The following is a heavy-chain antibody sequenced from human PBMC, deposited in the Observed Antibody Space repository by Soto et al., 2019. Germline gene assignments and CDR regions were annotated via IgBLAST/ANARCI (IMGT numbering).Heavy chain of an antibody. Sequence: GGSLRLSCAVSGFTFGSYWMDWVRLIPGKGLEWVAYIKPDGSATYYVDSVKGRFTISRDNAKNSLYLQMNSLRVEDTSVYYCARAGYCGPGCYYYFDYWGQGTLVTVSS. J-gene: IGHJ4*02. CDR2: IKPDGSAT. CDR3: ARAGYCGPGCYYYFDY. D-gene: IGHD2-21*02. V-gene: IGHV3-7*01. CDR1: GFTFGSYW.